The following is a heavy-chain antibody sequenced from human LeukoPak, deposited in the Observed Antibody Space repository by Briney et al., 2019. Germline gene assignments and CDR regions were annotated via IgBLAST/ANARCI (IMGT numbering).Heavy chain of an antibody. D-gene: IGHD1-1*01. CDR2: IYYTGNT. CDR1: GGSISSTIYY. J-gene: IGHJ3*02. Sequence: SETLSLTCSVSGGSISSTIYYWGWIRQPPGKGLEWIGSIYYTGNTYYNPSLKSRVTISVDTSKNQFSLKLRSVTAADTAVYYCARAHKLNAFDIWGQGTMVTVSS. CDR3: ARAHKLNAFDI. V-gene: IGHV4-39*07.